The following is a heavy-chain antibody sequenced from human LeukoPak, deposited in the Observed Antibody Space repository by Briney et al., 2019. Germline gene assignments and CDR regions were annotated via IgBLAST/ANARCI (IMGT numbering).Heavy chain of an antibody. D-gene: IGHD5-18*01. CDR3: ARAGYSYGLDY. V-gene: IGHV3-74*01. CDR1: GFTFSSYW. CDR2: IASDGSGT. J-gene: IGHJ4*02. Sequence: GGSLRLSCAASGFTFSSYWMHWVRQAPGKGLVWVSRIASDGSGTGYADSVKGRFTISRDNAKNTLYLQMNSLRADDTAVYYCARAGYSYGLDYWGQGTLVTVSS.